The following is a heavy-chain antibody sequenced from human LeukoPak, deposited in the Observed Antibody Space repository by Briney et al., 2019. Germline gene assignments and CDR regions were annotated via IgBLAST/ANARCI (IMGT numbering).Heavy chain of an antibody. CDR2: IIPIFGTA. CDR3: ARVPYYYDSSGYWSYFDY. D-gene: IGHD3-22*01. V-gene: IGHV1-69*05. Sequence: SVKVSCKASGGTFISYAISWVRQAPGQGLEWMGGIIPIFGTANYAQKFQGRVTITTDESTSTAHMELSSLRSEDTAVYYCARVPYYYDSSGYWSYFDYWGQGTLVTVSS. CDR1: GGTFISYA. J-gene: IGHJ4*02.